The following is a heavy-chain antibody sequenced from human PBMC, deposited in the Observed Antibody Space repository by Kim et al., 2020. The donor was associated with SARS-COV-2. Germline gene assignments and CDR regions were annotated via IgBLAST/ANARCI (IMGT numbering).Heavy chain of an antibody. J-gene: IGHJ2*01. CDR3: ARGLLWFGEYFDL. Sequence: YAVSVKSRITINPDTSKNQFSLQLNSVTPEDTAVYYCARGLLWFGEYFDLWGRGTLVTVSS. V-gene: IGHV6-1*01. D-gene: IGHD3-10*01.